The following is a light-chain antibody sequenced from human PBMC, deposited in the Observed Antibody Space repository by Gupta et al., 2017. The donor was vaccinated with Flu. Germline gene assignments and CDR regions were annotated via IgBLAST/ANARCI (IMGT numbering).Light chain of an antibody. J-gene: IGLJ3*02. CDR2: NNT. Sequence: TCHIADHHLSSYQQLPPPAPQLLINNNTRPPSAGPDRFSSSNSGTTRALAITGLRYADEADYYCSTWDFSLEAWVFGGGTKLTVL. CDR1: TCHIADHH. V-gene: IGLV1-47*01. CDR3: STWDFSLEAWV.